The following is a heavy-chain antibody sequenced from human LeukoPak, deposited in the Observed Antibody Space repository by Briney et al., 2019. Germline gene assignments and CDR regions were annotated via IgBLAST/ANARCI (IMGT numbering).Heavy chain of an antibody. CDR1: GYTLTELS. Sequence: ASVKVSCKVSGYTLTELSMHWVRQAPGKGLEWMGGFDPEDGETIYAQKFQGRVTMTEDTSTDTAYMELSSLRSEDTAVYYCATAPPGYSFGAYDFDYWGQGTLVTVSS. V-gene: IGHV1-24*01. D-gene: IGHD5-18*01. CDR3: ATAPPGYSFGAYDFDY. J-gene: IGHJ4*02. CDR2: FDPEDGET.